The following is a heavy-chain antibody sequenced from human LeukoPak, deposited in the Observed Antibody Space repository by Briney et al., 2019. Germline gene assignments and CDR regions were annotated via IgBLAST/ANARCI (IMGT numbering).Heavy chain of an antibody. Sequence: ASVKVSCKASGYTFTSYDINWVRQATGQGLEWMGWMSPNSGNTGYAQKLQGRVTMTKNTSITTAYMELSSLRSEDTAVYYCARALSWTSESYYYMDVWGKGTTVTVSS. CDR3: ARALSWTSESYYYMDV. CDR2: MSPNSGNT. V-gene: IGHV1-8*01. J-gene: IGHJ6*03. D-gene: IGHD3/OR15-3a*01. CDR1: GYTFTSYD.